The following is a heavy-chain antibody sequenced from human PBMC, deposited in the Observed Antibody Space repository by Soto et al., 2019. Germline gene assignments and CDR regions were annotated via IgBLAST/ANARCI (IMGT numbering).Heavy chain of an antibody. CDR1: GGSISTYY. CDR3: ARGGHDFWSGPFDY. D-gene: IGHD3-3*01. J-gene: IGHJ4*02. CDR2: IDSSGST. V-gene: IGHV4-4*07. Sequence: QGQLQDSGPGLVKPSETLSLTCSVSGGSISTYYCNWIRQPAAKGLEWIGRIDSSGSTNYSPSLKSRATMSVDTSKSQFSLKLTSGTAADTAVYYCARGGHDFWSGPFDYWGQGTLATVSS.